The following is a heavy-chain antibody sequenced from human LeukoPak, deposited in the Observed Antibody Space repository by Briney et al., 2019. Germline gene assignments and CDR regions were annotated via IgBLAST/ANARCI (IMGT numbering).Heavy chain of an antibody. D-gene: IGHD6-19*01. CDR2: IIPILGIA. V-gene: IGHV1-69*04. Sequence: SVKVSCKASGYTFTSYAISWVRQAPGQGLEWMGRIIPILGIANYAQKFQGRVTITADKSTSTAYMELSSLRSGDTAVYYCARAPPYSSGWYLNYWGQGTLVTVSS. J-gene: IGHJ4*02. CDR3: ARAPPYSSGWYLNY. CDR1: GYTFTSYA.